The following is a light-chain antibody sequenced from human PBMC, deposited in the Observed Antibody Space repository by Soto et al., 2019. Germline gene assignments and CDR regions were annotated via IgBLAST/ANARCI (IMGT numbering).Light chain of an antibody. CDR2: EVS. J-gene: IGLJ3*02. V-gene: IGLV2-14*01. CDR1: SSDIGDYNF. Sequence: QSVLTQPASVSGSPGQSITISCAGTSSDIGDYNFVSWYQQHPGKAPRLMIYEVSYRPSGISHRFSGSKSDNTASLTISGLQAEDEADYYCSSYTSSSTLLFGGGTKLTVL. CDR3: SSYTSSSTLL.